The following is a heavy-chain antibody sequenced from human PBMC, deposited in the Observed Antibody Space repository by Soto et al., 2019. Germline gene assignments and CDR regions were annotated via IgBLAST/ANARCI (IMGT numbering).Heavy chain of an antibody. CDR1: GGTFSSYA. D-gene: IGHD2-15*01. J-gene: IGHJ6*02. CDR3: ARDGCSVGSCYRDHYYGMDV. Sequence: GASVKVSCKASGGTFSSYAISWVRQAPGQGLEWMGGIIPIFGTANYAQKFQGRVTITADESTSTAYMELSSLRSEDTAVYYCARDGCSVGSCYRDHYYGMDVWGQGTTVTVSS. V-gene: IGHV1-69*13. CDR2: IIPIFGTA.